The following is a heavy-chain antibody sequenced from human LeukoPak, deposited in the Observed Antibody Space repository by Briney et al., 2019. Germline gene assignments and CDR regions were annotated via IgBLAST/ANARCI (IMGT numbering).Heavy chain of an antibody. CDR2: ISGDGGST. D-gene: IGHD3-22*01. V-gene: IGHV3-43*02. J-gene: IGHJ4*02. CDR1: GFTFNDYA. Sequence: PGGSLRLSCAASGFTFNDYAMHWVRQCPGKGLEWVSLISGDGGSTYYADSVKGRFTISRDNSKNSLFLQMNSLRTEDTALYYCAKDIHDRGYADYWGQGTLVTVSS. CDR3: AKDIHDRGYADY.